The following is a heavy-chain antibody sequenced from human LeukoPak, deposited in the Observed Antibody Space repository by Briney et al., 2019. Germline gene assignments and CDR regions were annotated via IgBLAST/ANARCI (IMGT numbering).Heavy chain of an antibody. V-gene: IGHV1-69*01. CDR3: AIFQGTYGDNDNDY. CDR1: GGTFRSYA. Sequence: ASVKVSCKVSGGTFRSYAINWVRLAPGKGLEWMGGIIPMVNTPKYAQKFQGRVTITADESTSTGYMEVSSLRSEDTAVYYCAIFQGTYGDNDNDYWGQGTLVTVSS. D-gene: IGHD4-17*01. J-gene: IGHJ4*02. CDR2: IIPMVNTP.